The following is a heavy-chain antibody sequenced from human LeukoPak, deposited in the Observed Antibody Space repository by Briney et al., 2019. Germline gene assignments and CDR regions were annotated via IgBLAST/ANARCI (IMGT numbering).Heavy chain of an antibody. CDR2: MYTIGSI. Sequence: PSETLSLTCSVSGDSIDNYYWTWVRQPAGKGLEWIGRMYTIGSINYNPSLKSRVTLSVDTSKNQLSLKLNPVTAADSAVYFCARVGHVKADYYYYHYMDVWGTGATVTVSS. V-gene: IGHV4-4*07. J-gene: IGHJ6*03. CDR1: GDSIDNYY. CDR3: ARVGHVKADYYYYHYMDV.